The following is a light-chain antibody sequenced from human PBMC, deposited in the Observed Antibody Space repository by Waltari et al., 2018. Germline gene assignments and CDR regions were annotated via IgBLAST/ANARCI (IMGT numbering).Light chain of an antibody. CDR1: QSVSSN. J-gene: IGKJ2*01. Sequence: EIVKTQLPDTLSVSPGARATLSCRASQSVSSNLAWYQQKPGQAPRLLIYGASTRATGIPARFSGSGSGTEFTLTISSLQSEDFAVYYCQQYNNWPPGDTFGQGTKLEIK. CDR3: QQYNNWPPGDT. V-gene: IGKV3-15*01. CDR2: GAS.